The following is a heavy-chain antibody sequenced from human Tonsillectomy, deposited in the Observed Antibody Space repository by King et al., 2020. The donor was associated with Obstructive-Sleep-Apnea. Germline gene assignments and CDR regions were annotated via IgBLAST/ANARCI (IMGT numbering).Heavy chain of an antibody. V-gene: IGHV4-59*01. CDR3: ARGRDLYYDSSGIDY. J-gene: IGHJ4*02. Sequence: VQLQESGPRLVKPSETLSLTCIVSDVSISGYYWNWIRQPPGKGLEWIGYIYYSGSTNYNPSLKSRVTISVDTSKNQLSLKLTSVTAADTAVYYCARGRDLYYDSSGIDYWGQGTLVTVSS. CDR2: IYYSGST. CDR1: DVSISGYY. D-gene: IGHD3-22*01.